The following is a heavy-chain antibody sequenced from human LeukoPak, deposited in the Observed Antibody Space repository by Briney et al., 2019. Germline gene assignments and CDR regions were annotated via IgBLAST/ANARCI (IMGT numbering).Heavy chain of an antibody. J-gene: IGHJ3*02. CDR3: AKDRNYRDLDSLDI. V-gene: IGHV3-9*01. CDR2: INWNGGDV. CDR1: GFTFDDFA. Sequence: GGSLRLSCAASGFTFDDFAMHWVRQVPGKGLEWVSGINWNGGDVGYADSVKGRLTISRDNAKNSLYLQMNSLRPEDTAFYYCAKDRNYRDLDSLDIWGQGTMVTVSS. D-gene: IGHD5-24*01.